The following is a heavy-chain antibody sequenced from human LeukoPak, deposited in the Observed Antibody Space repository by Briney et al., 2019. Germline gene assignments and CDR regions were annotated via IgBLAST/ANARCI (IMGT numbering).Heavy chain of an antibody. Sequence: SETLTLTCTMSGGSISSSSNCWSWIRQPPGKGLEWIGSISYSGSTYYNPSLSSRVTISIDTSKNQFYLKLTSVTAADTAVYYSSIEPVSRAWEFDYWGQGTLVTVSS. D-gene: IGHD1-26*01. CDR2: ISYSGST. J-gene: IGHJ4*02. V-gene: IGHV4-39*01. CDR1: GGSISSSSNC. CDR3: SIEPVSRAWEFDY.